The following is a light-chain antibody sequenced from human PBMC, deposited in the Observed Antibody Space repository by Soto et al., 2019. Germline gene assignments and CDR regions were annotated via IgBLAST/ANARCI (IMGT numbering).Light chain of an antibody. CDR3: TSYTRGDIGI. V-gene: IGLV2-14*01. CDR1: SSDVGGYDC. Sequence: QSALTQPASVSGSPGQSITISCTGTSSDVGGYDCVSWYQQRPGEAPKLVIYDVTNRPSGVSNRFSGSKSGNTASLTISGLQAEVEADYYCTSYTRGDIGIFGGGTPLAAL. J-gene: IGLJ7*02. CDR2: DVT.